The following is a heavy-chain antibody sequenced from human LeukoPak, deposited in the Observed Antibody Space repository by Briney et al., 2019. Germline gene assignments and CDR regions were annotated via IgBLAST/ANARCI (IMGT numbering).Heavy chain of an antibody. V-gene: IGHV4-34*01. CDR2: INHSGSP. J-gene: IGHJ6*02. CDR1: GGSFSGYY. Sequence: SETLSLTCAVYGGSFSGYYWSWIRQPPGKGLEWIGEINHSGSPNYNPSLKSRVTISVDTSKNQFSLKLSSVTAADTAVYYCARGPGPTYYYYYGMDVWGQGTTVTASS. D-gene: IGHD1-7*01. CDR3: ARGPGPTYYYYYGMDV.